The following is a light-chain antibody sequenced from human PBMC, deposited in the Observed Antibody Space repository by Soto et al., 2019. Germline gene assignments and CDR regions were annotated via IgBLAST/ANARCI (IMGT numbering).Light chain of an antibody. CDR1: SSDVGGYNY. CDR3: ISYAVNNDLGV. J-gene: IGLJ2*01. V-gene: IGLV2-8*01. Sequence: QSVLTQPPSASGSPGQSVTISCTGTSSDVGGYNYVSWYQQHPGKAPKLIIYEVNKRPSGVPDRFSGSKSGNTASLTVSGLQAEDEADYYCISYAVNNDLGVFGGGTKVTVL. CDR2: EVN.